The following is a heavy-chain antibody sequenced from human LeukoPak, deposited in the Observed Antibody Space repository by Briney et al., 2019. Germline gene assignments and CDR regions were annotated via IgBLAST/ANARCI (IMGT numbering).Heavy chain of an antibody. V-gene: IGHV4-59*01. CDR2: IYYSGST. J-gene: IGHJ5*02. D-gene: IGHD5-24*01. CDR3: ARGGATFNWFDP. CDR1: GGSISSYY. Sequence: SETLSLTCTVSGGSISSYYWSWIRQPPGKGLEWIGYIYYSGSTNHNPSLKSRVTISVDTSKNQFSLKLSSVTAADTAVYYCARGGATFNWFDPWGQGTLVTVSS.